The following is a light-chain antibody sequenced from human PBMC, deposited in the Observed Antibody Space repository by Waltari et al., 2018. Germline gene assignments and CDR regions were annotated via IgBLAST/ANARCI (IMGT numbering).Light chain of an antibody. J-gene: IGLJ3*02. Sequence: QTVVTQEPSLTLSPGGTVTPTCASSTGAVPSDSHPNRFQQKPGQAPRALIYSTSNRHSWTPARFSGSLLGGKAALTLSGVQPEDEAEYYCLLYYSNGPLWVFGGGTKLTVL. CDR3: LLYYSNGPLWV. CDR1: TGAVPSDSH. V-gene: IGLV7-43*01. CDR2: STS.